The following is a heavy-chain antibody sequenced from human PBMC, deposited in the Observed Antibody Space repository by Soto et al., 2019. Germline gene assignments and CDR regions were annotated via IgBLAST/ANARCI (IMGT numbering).Heavy chain of an antibody. Sequence: EVQLLESGGGLVQPGGSLRLSCAASGFTFSSYAMNWVRQAPGKGLEWVSTISGGGANTYYADSVKGRFTISRDNSRNTLSLQMNSLRAEDSAVYYCSKDSGFYASGSYGRHWGQGTLVTVSS. V-gene: IGHV3-23*01. D-gene: IGHD3-10*01. CDR2: ISGGGANT. J-gene: IGHJ4*02. CDR1: GFTFSSYA. CDR3: SKDSGFYASGSYGRH.